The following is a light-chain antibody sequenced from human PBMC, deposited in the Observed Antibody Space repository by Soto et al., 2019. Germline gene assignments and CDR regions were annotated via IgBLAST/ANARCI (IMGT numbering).Light chain of an antibody. J-gene: IGKJ4*01. CDR2: DAS. Sequence: EIVLTQSPGTLSLSPGERATLSCRASQTVRNNYLAWYQQKPGQAPRLLIYDASSRATGIPDRFSGGGSGTDFTLTISRLEPEDFAMYYCQQSSSYPLTFGGGTKV. CDR3: QQSSSYPLT. V-gene: IGKV3-20*01. CDR1: QTVRNNY.